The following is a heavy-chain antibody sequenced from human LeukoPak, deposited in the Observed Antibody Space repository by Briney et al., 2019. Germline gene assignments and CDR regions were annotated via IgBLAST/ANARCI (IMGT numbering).Heavy chain of an antibody. Sequence: SVKVSCKASGGTFGSYAISWVRQAPGRGLEWMGGIIPIFGEANYAQKFQGRVTITADESTSTAYMELSSLRSEDTAVYYCARIGADCSSTSCYTPPRHYYYYYMDVWGKGTTVTVSS. J-gene: IGHJ6*03. CDR3: ARIGADCSSTSCYTPPRHYYYYYMDV. CDR1: GGTFGSYA. D-gene: IGHD2-2*02. CDR2: IIPIFGEA. V-gene: IGHV1-69*01.